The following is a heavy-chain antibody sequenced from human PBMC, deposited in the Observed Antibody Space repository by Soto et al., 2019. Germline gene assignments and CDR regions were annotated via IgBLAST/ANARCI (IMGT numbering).Heavy chain of an antibody. CDR2: IYPADSDT. Sequence: PGESLKISCKSSGYTFTDYWIVWVRQMPGKGLEWMGSIYPADSDTRYSPSFQGQVTISADKSVSTAYLQWSSLKASDIAMYYCARLPDFFVVPTAPDHWGQGTLVTVSS. V-gene: IGHV5-51*01. J-gene: IGHJ4*02. CDR1: GYTFTDYW. CDR3: ARLPDFFVVPTAPDH. D-gene: IGHD2-21*01.